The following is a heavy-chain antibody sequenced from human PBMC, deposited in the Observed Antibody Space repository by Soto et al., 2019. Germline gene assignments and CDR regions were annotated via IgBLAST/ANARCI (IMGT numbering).Heavy chain of an antibody. D-gene: IGHD6-19*01. V-gene: IGHV1-69*12. CDR1: GGTFSNYV. J-gene: IGHJ2*01. Sequence: QVQLVQSGAEVKKPGASVKVSCKASGGTFSNYVISWVRQAPGQGLEWMGGIIPIFGTANYAQKLQGRVTITAEESTSTGYMELSSLRSEDTAVYYCARFPGYRSGWSTQSLYWYFDLWGRGTLVTVSS. CDR3: ARFPGYRSGWSTQSLYWYFDL. CDR2: IIPIFGTA.